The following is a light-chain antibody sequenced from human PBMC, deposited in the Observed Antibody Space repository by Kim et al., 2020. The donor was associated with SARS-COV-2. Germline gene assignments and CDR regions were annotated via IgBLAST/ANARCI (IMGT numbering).Light chain of an antibody. CDR3: QQYGSSPPIT. CDR1: QSVSSSY. Sequence: PGERATLSCRASQSVSSSYLAWYQQKPGQAPRLLIYAASSRATGIRDRFSGSGSGTDFTLTISRLEPEDFAVYYCQQYGSSPPITFGQGTRLEIK. J-gene: IGKJ5*01. V-gene: IGKV3-20*01. CDR2: AAS.